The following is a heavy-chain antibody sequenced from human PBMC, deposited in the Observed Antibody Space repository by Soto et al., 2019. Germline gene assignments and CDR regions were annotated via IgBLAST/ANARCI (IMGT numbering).Heavy chain of an antibody. CDR3: ASTRNLAYCGGDCGWFDP. CDR2: ISAYNGNT. Sequence: ASVKVSCKASGYTFTSYGISWVRQAPGQGLEWMGWISAYNGNTNYAQKLQGRVTMTTDTSTSTAYMELRSLRSDDTAVYYCASTRNLAYCGGDCGWFDPWGQGTLVTVSS. CDR1: GYTFTSYG. V-gene: IGHV1-18*01. J-gene: IGHJ5*02. D-gene: IGHD2-21*02.